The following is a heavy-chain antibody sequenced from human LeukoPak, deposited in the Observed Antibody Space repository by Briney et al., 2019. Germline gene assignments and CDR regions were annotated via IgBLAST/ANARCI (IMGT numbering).Heavy chain of an antibody. Sequence: PGGSLRLSCAASGSTFSSYAITWVRQAPGMGLEWVSAISGSGGGIYYADSVKGRFTISRDNSKNTLFLQMSSLRAEDTAVYYCARESGTTETSCFDYWGQGTLVTVSS. D-gene: IGHD1-1*01. CDR2: ISGSGGGI. CDR1: GSTFSSYA. CDR3: ARESGTTETSCFDY. J-gene: IGHJ4*02. V-gene: IGHV3-23*01.